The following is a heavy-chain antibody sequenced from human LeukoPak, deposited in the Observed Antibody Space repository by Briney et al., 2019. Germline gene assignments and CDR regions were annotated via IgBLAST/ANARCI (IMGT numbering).Heavy chain of an antibody. J-gene: IGHJ6*03. D-gene: IGHD4-11*01. CDR1: GFTFSSYS. Sequence: LPGGSLRLSCAASGFTFSSYSMNWVRQAPGKGLEYVSTINSDGDSTYYANSVKGRFTMSRDNSKNTLYLQMGSLRPEDMAVYYCARGNSNYFHYYYMDVWGKGITVTVSS. V-gene: IGHV3-64*01. CDR3: ARGNSNYFHYYYMDV. CDR2: INSDGDST.